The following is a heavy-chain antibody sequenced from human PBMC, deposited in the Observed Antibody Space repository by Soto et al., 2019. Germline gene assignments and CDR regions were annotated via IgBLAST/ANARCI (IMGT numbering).Heavy chain of an antibody. CDR3: AKCGNYYYYMDV. J-gene: IGHJ6*03. CDR2: ISGSGGST. Sequence: GGSLRLSCAASGFTFSSYAMSWVRQAPGKGLEWVSAISGSGGSTYYADSVKGRFTISRDNSKNTLYLQMNSLRAEDKAVYYWAKCGNYYYYMDVWGKGTTGTVSS. D-gene: IGHD6-25*01. CDR1: GFTFSSYA. V-gene: IGHV3-23*01.